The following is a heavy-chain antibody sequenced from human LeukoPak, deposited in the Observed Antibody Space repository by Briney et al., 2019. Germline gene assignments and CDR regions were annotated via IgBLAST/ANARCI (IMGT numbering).Heavy chain of an antibody. CDR3: ARDATPVGGGYNYGDY. J-gene: IGHJ4*02. CDR1: GFTFSSYA. V-gene: IGHV3-30-3*01. CDR2: ISYDGSNK. D-gene: IGHD5-24*01. Sequence: PGGSLRLSCAASGFTFSSYAMHWVREAPGKGLEGVAVISYDGSNKYYADSVKGRFTISRDNSKNTLYLQMNSLRAEDTAVYYCARDATPVGGGYNYGDYWGQGTLVTVST.